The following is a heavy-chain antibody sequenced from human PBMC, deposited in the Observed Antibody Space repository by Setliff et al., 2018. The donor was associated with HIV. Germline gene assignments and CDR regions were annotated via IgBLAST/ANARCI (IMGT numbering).Heavy chain of an antibody. CDR3: ARVPSAHAAMVTTDY. CDR2: IYYSGST. J-gene: IGHJ4*02. V-gene: IGHV4-39*07. D-gene: IGHD5-18*01. CDR1: GGSISSSDYY. Sequence: TSETLSLTCTVSGGSISSSDYYWGWIRQPPGKGLEWIGSIYYSGSTYYNPSLKSRVTISVDTSKNQFSLRLSSVTAADTAVYYCARVPSAHAAMVTTDYWGQGTLVTVS.